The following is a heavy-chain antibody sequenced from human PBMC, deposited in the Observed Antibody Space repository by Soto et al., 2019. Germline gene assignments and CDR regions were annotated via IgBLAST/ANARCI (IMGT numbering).Heavy chain of an antibody. Sequence: ASVKVSCKASGYTFTGYYMHWVRQAPGQGLEWMGWINPNSGGTNYAQKFQGRVTMTRGTSISTAYMELSRLRSDDTAVYYCARDSIETPYYFDYWGQGTLVTVSS. J-gene: IGHJ4*02. CDR2: INPNSGGT. CDR1: GYTFTGYY. D-gene: IGHD2-15*01. V-gene: IGHV1-2*02. CDR3: ARDSIETPYYFDY.